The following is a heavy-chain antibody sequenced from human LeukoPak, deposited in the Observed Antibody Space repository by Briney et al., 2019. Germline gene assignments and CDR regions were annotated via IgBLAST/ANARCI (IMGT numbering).Heavy chain of an antibody. CDR1: GLRFSDYY. V-gene: IGHV3-11*04. J-gene: IGHJ4*02. CDR2: ISSGGDIM. D-gene: IGHD3-10*01. CDR3: VKVAKYYYGSETYYFFEH. Sequence: GSLRLSCAASGLRFSDYYVSWIRQAPGKGLQWVSYISSGGDIMHYADSVKGRFTSSRDNAKNSLDLQMNSLRVEDTGIYYCVKVAKYYYGSETYYFFEHWGQGTPVTASS.